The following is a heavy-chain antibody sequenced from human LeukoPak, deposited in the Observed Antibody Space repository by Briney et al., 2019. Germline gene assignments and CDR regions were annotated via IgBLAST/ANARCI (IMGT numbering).Heavy chain of an antibody. CDR3: ARDLLGWELHYFDY. CDR2: ISGSSSYI. CDR1: GFSFNSYS. J-gene: IGHJ4*02. Sequence: PGGSLRLSCAASGFSFNSYSMNWLRQAPGKGLEWVSYISGSSSYIYYADSVKGRFSISRDNAKNSLYLQMNSLRAEDTAVYYCARDLLGWELHYFDYWGQGTLVTVSS. V-gene: IGHV3-21*05. D-gene: IGHD1-26*01.